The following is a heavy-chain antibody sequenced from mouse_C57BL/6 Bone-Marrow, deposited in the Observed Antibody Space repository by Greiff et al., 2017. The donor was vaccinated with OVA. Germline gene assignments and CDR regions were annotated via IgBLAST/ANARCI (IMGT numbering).Heavy chain of an antibody. J-gene: IGHJ3*01. D-gene: IGHD1-1*01. CDR1: GFTFTDYY. V-gene: IGHV7-3*01. CDR2: IRNKANGYTT. Sequence: EVKLVESGGGLVQPGGSLSLSCAASGFTFTDYYMSWVRQPPGKALEWLGFIRNKANGYTTEYSASVKGRFTISRDNSQSILYLQMNALRAEDSATYYCARYIGYYGSRTGCAYWGQGTLITVSA. CDR3: ARYIGYYGSRTGCAY.